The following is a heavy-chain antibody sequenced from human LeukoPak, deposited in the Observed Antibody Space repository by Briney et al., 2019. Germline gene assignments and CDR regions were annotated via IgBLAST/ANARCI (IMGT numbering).Heavy chain of an antibody. Sequence: RSSETLSLTCTVSGGSISTYSWNWIRQPPGKGLEWIGRISEGGSTNYNPSLKSRITISVDTSRNQFSLKLSAVTAADTAVYYCARRVVEALAPSVTNQFDPWGQGTLVTVSS. CDR3: ARRVVEALAPSVTNQFDP. CDR1: GGSISTYS. CDR2: ISEGGST. J-gene: IGHJ5*02. D-gene: IGHD5-12*01. V-gene: IGHV4-59*08.